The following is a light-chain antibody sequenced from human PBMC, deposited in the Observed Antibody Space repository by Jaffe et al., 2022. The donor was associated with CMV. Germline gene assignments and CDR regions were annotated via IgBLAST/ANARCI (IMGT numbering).Light chain of an antibody. CDR2: KDS. CDR1: ALPKQY. CDR3: QSSDSSGIWV. J-gene: IGLJ3*02. V-gene: IGLV3-25*03. Sequence: SFELTQAPSVSVSPGQTARITCSGDALPKQYGYWYHQKSGQAPVLLIYKDSERPSGIPERFSGSRSGTTVTLTISGVQAEDEADYYCQSSDSSGIWVFGGGTKLTVL.